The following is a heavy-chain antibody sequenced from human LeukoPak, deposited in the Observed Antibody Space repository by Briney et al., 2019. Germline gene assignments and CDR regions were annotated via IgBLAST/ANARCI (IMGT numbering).Heavy chain of an antibody. V-gene: IGHV1-69*04. Sequence: SVKVSCKASGDTFSNYAFTWVRQAPGQGLEWMGRIISMSGIVNYAQKFQGRVTMTRDTSTSTVYMELSSLRSEDTAVYYCAREVRVVIRGYMDVWGKGTTVTVSS. CDR3: AREVRVVIRGYMDV. J-gene: IGHJ6*03. CDR1: GDTFSNYA. D-gene: IGHD3-22*01. CDR2: IISMSGIV.